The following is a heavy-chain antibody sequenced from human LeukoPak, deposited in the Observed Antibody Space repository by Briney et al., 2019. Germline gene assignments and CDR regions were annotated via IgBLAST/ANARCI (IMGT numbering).Heavy chain of an antibody. CDR1: GYSINCGYY. J-gene: IGHJ4*02. V-gene: IGHV4-38-2*02. CDR2: IYHSGST. D-gene: IGHD2/OR15-2a*01. Sequence: SETLSLTCTVSGYSINCGYYWGWIRQPPGKGLECIGSIYHSGSTYSNPSLKSRVTISVDTSKNQFSLKLSSVTAADTAGYYCARVGTATTFSYFXYWGQGTLVTXX. CDR3: ARVGTATTFSYFXY.